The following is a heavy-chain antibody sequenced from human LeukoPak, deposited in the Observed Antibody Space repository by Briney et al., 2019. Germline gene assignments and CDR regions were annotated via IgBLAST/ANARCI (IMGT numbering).Heavy chain of an antibody. CDR2: FDPEDGET. J-gene: IGHJ5*02. Sequence: ASVKVSCQVSGYTLTELSMHWVRQAPGKGLEWMGGFDPEDGETIYAQKFQGRVTMTEDTSTDTAYMELSSLRSEDTAVYYCATVPAARTPYNWFDPWGQGTLVTVSS. CDR3: ATVPAARTPYNWFDP. D-gene: IGHD6-6*01. CDR1: GYTLTELS. V-gene: IGHV1-24*01.